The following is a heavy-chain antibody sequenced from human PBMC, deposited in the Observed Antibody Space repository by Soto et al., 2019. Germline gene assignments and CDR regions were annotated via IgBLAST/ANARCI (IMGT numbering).Heavy chain of an antibody. Sequence: EVQLLESGGGLVQPGGSLRLSCAASGFTFSKYAMIWVRQAPGKGLEWISGISGDGDKTCYADFVKGRLTISRDNSKNTVYLQVSSLRVEDTAVYYCAKGGLSGYDYWGQGTLVTVSS. D-gene: IGHD5-12*01. CDR3: AKGGLSGYDY. CDR2: ISGDGDKT. J-gene: IGHJ4*02. V-gene: IGHV3-23*01. CDR1: GFTFSKYA.